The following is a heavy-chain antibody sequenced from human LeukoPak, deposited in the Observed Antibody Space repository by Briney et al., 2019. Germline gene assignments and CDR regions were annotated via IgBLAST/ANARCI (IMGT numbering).Heavy chain of an antibody. D-gene: IGHD2-15*01. Sequence: GGSLRLSCAASGFTVSSNYMSWVRQAPGKGLEWVSVIYSGGSTYYADSVKGRFTISRDNSKNTLYLQMNSLRAEDTAVYYCARDACSGGSCSSPWFDPWGQGTLVTVSS. CDR2: IYSGGST. CDR3: ARDACSGGSCSSPWFDP. J-gene: IGHJ5*02. CDR1: GFTVSSNY. V-gene: IGHV3-53*01.